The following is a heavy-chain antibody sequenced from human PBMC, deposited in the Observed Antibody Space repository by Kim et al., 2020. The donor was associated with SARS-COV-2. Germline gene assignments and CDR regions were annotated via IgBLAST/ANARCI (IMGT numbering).Heavy chain of an antibody. CDR2: IKSKTDGGTT. D-gene: IGHD3-16*02. CDR1: GFTFSNAW. V-gene: IGHV3-15*01. CDR3: TTAGPYYDYVWGSHHPDY. J-gene: IGHJ4*02. Sequence: GGSLRLSCAASGFTFSNAWMSWVRQAPGKGLEWVGRIKSKTDGGTTDYAAPVKGRFTISRDDSKNTLYLQMNSLKTEDTAVYYCTTAGPYYDYVWGSHHPDYWGQGTLVTVSS.